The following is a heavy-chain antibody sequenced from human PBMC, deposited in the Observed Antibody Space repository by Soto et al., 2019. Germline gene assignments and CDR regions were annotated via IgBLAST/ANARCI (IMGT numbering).Heavy chain of an antibody. CDR2: INHSGST. V-gene: IGHV4-34*01. CDR1: GGSFSGYY. CDR3: ARGFSGWTYYFDY. Sequence: SETLSLTCAVYGGSFSGYYWSWIRQPPGKGLEWIGEINHSGSTNYNPSLKSRVTISVDTSKNQFSLKLSSVTAADTAVYYCARGFSGWTYYFDYWGQGTLVTVSS. J-gene: IGHJ4*02. D-gene: IGHD6-19*01.